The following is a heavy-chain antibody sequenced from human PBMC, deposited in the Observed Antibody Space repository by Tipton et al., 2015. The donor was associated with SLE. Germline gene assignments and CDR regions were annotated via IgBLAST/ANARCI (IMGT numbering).Heavy chain of an antibody. CDR2: IYYSGST. V-gene: IGHV4-39*07. D-gene: IGHD4/OR15-4a*01. CDR1: GDSISSSSYY. J-gene: IGHJ4*02. Sequence: TLSLTCTVSGDSISSSSYYWGWIRQPPGKGLEWIGSIYYSGSTYCNPSLKSRVTISVDTSENHFSLKLSSVTAADTAVYYCARHCQLYSFVYWGQGTLVTVSS. CDR3: ARHCQLYSFVY.